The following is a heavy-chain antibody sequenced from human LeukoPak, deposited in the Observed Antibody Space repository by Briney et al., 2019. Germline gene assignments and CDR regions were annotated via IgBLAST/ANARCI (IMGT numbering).Heavy chain of an antibody. CDR1: GGSISSYY. CDR2: IYYSGST. Sequence: KPSETLSLTCTVSGGSISSYYWSWIRQPPGKGLEWIGYIYYSGSTNYNPSLKSRVTIPVDTSKNQFSLKLSSVTAADTAVYYCARALPEYCSSTSCFVFDPWGQGTLVTVSS. J-gene: IGHJ5*02. CDR3: ARALPEYCSSTSCFVFDP. V-gene: IGHV4-59*01. D-gene: IGHD2-2*01.